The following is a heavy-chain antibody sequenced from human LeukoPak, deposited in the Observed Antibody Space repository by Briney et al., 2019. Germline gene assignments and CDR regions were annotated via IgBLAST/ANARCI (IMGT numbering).Heavy chain of an antibody. CDR2: IYYRGST. D-gene: IGHD1-20*01. V-gene: IGHV4-59*12. J-gene: IGHJ6*02. CDR1: GGSISSYY. CDR3: ARDRGDNYDYYYGVDV. Sequence: SETLSPTCTVSGGSISSYYWSWIRQPPGKGLEWIGYIYYRGSTDYNPSLKSRVTISLDTSKNQFSLKLTSVTAADTAVYYCARDRGDNYDYYYGVDVWGQGTTVTVSS.